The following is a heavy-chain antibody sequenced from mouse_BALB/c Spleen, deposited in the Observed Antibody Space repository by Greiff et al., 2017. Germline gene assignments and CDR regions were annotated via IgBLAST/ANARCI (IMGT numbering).Heavy chain of an antibody. J-gene: IGHJ2*01. CDR1: GFTFSSYA. Sequence: EVMLMESGGGLVKPGGSLKLSCAASGFTFSSYAMSWVRQTPEKRLEWVASISSGGSTYYPDSVKGRFTISRDNARNILYLQMSSLRSEDTAMYYCARGRDGLFDYWGQGTTLTVSS. CDR2: ISSGGST. V-gene: IGHV5-6-5*01. D-gene: IGHD1-2*01. CDR3: ARGRDGLFDY.